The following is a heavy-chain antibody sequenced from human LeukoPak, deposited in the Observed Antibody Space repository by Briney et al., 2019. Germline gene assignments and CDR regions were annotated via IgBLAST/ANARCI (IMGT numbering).Heavy chain of an antibody. J-gene: IGHJ4*02. V-gene: IGHV3-33*01. CDR3: ARDLHYYGSGSYYNGIFDY. CDR1: GFTFSSYG. Sequence: GRSLRLSCAASGFTFSSYGMHWVRQAPGKGLEWVAVIWYDGSNKYYADSVKGRFTISRDNSKNTLYLQMNSLRAEDTAVYYRARDLHYYGSGSYYNGIFDYWGQGTLVTVSS. CDR2: IWYDGSNK. D-gene: IGHD3-10*01.